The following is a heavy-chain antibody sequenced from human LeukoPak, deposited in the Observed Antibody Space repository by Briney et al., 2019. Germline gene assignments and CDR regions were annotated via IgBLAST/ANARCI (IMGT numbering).Heavy chain of an antibody. J-gene: IGHJ6*03. CDR1: GYTFTSYY. CDR3: ARDGSYDPWGDYYYYMDV. D-gene: IGHD5-18*01. Sequence: ASVKVSCKASGYTFTSYYMHWVRQAPGQGLEWMGIINPSGDSTRYAQKFQGRVTMTRDMSTSTVYMELRSLRSDDTAVYYCARDGSYDPWGDYYYYMDVWGKGTTVTISS. CDR2: INPSGDST. V-gene: IGHV1-46*01.